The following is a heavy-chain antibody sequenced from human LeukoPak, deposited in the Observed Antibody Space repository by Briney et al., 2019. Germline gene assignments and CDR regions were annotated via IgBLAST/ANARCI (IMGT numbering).Heavy chain of an antibody. CDR3: ARGGSGYSYGKIDY. V-gene: IGHV3-11*04. CDR1: GFTFSDYY. J-gene: IGHJ4*02. CDR2: SSTSGSIT. D-gene: IGHD5-18*01. Sequence: GGPLRLSCAASGFTFSDYYMSWIRQAPGKGLQWLAYSSTSGSITYYADSVKGRFTISRDNAKNSLYLQMNSLRAEDTAVHYCARGGSGYSYGKIDYWGQGTLVTVSS.